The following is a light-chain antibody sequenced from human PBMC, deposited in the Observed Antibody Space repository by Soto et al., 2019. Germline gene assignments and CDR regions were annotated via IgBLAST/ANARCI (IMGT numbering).Light chain of an antibody. J-gene: IGLJ2*01. CDR2: LNSDGSY. Sequence: QSVLTQSPSASASLGASVKLTCTLSSGHSSYAIAWHQQQPEKGPRFLMKLNSDGSYSKGDGISDRFSGSSSGAERYLTISSLQSEDEADYYCQTWGADSVIFGGGTKLTVL. CDR3: QTWGADSVI. CDR1: SGHSSYA. V-gene: IGLV4-69*01.